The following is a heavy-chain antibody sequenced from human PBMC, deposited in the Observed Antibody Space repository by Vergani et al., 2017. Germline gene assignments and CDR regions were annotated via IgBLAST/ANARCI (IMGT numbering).Heavy chain of an antibody. D-gene: IGHD2-2*01. CDR1: GFTFSSYW. V-gene: IGHV3-74*01. J-gene: IGHJ6*02. CDR2: INSDGSGT. CDR3: ARAGAGSSSWRGAYGMDV. Sequence: EVQLVESGGGLVQPGGSLRLSCAASGFTFSSYWMHWVRQAPGKGLVWVSRINSDGSGTSYADSVKGRFTISRDNDKNTLYLQMNSLRAEDTAVYYCARAGAGSSSWRGAYGMDVWGQGTTVTVSS.